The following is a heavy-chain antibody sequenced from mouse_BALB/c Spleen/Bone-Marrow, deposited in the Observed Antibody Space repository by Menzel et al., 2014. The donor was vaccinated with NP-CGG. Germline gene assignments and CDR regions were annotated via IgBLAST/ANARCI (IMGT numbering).Heavy chain of an antibody. J-gene: IGHJ1*01. Sequence: EVKLMESGPELVKPGASVKMSCKASGYTFTSYVLHWVKQKPGQGLEWIGYINPYNDGSKYNEKFKGKATLTSDKSSSTACMELSSLTSEDSAVYYCARTTVVDIYWYFDVWGAGTTVTVSS. CDR3: ARTTVVDIYWYFDV. D-gene: IGHD1-1*01. CDR2: INPYNDGS. V-gene: IGHV1-14*01. CDR1: GYTFTSYV.